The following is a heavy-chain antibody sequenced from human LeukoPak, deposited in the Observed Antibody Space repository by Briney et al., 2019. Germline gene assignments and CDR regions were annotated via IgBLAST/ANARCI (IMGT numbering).Heavy chain of an antibody. CDR1: GGSFSGYY. D-gene: IGHD3-22*01. Sequence: PSETLSLTCAVYGGSFSGYYWSWIRQPPGKGLEWIGEINHSGSPNYNPSLKSRVTISIDTSKNQFSLKLSPVTAADTAVYYCARARLDSSGRFDYWGQGTLVTVSS. J-gene: IGHJ4*02. CDR3: ARARLDSSGRFDY. CDR2: INHSGSP. V-gene: IGHV4-34*01.